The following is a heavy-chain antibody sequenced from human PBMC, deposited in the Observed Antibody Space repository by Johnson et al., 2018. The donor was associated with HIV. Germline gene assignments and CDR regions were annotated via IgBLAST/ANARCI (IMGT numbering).Heavy chain of an antibody. D-gene: IGHD3-22*01. V-gene: IGHV3-20*04. J-gene: IGHJ3*02. Sequence: VQLVESGGGVVRPGGSLRLSCAASGFTFDDHGMSWVRQAPGKGLAWVSGINWNGGSTGHADSVKGRFTIPRDHAKNSLYMQMKSLSAEDTALYYCARDPFHYYDSSGYAGGAFDIWGQGTMVTVSS. CDR3: ARDPFHYYDSSGYAGGAFDI. CDR1: GFTFDDHG. CDR2: INWNGGST.